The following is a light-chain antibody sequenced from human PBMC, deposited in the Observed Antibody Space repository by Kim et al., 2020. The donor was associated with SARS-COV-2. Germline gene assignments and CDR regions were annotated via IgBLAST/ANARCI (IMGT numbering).Light chain of an antibody. J-gene: IGLJ3*02. CDR3: QVWDSSSDHPV. V-gene: IGLV3-21*04. Sequence: APGKTDRITYGGKNIGSKSVHWYQQKPGQAPVLVIYYDSDRPSGIPERFSGSNSGNTATLTISRVEAGDEADYYCQVWDSSSDHPVFGGGTQLTVL. CDR1: NIGSKS. CDR2: YDS.